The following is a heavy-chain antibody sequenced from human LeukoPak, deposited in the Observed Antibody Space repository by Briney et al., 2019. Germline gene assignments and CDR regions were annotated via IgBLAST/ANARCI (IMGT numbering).Heavy chain of an antibody. D-gene: IGHD1-7*01. CDR1: GYTFTSYY. V-gene: IGHV1-46*01. CDR3: ARFNYATYATHAFDI. CDR2: INPSGGST. J-gene: IGHJ3*02. Sequence: ASVKVSCKASGYTFTSYYMHWVRQAPGQGLEWMGIINPSGGSTSYAQKFQGRVTMTRDTSTSTVYMELSSLRSEDTAVYYCARFNYATYATHAFDIWGQGTMVTVSS.